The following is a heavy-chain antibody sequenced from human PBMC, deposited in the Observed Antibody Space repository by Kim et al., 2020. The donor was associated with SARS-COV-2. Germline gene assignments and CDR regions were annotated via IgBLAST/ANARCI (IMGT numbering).Heavy chain of an antibody. CDR3: ARATWFGDHTRNWCD. Sequence: SETLSLTCAVSGGSINAGGFSWSWIRQPPVKGLEWIGHIHYTGNTYYNPSLNSRVTISVDRSKNQFSLKLTSVTAAHTAVYYGARATWFGDHTRNWCD. D-gene: IGHD3-10*01. CDR2: IHYTGNT. CDR1: GGSINAGGFS. V-gene: IGHV4-30-2*01. J-gene: IGHJ5*02.